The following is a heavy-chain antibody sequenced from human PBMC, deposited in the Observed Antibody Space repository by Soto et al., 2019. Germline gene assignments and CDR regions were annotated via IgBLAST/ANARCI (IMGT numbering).Heavy chain of an antibody. CDR1: GGTFSSYA. D-gene: IGHD2-8*01. CDR2: IIPIFGTA. J-gene: IGHJ6*02. CDR3: ARQYGRPFFGMDV. Sequence: QVQLVQSGAEVKKPRSSVKVSCKASGGTFSSYAISWVRQAPGKGLEWMGGIIPIFGTANYAQKFQGRVTITVDEFTSTAYMELSSLRSEDTAVYYCARQYGRPFFGMDVWGQGTTVTVSS. V-gene: IGHV1-69*12.